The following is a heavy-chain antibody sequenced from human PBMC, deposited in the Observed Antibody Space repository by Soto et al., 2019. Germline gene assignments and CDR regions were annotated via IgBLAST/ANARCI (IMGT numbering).Heavy chain of an antibody. D-gene: IGHD6-19*01. CDR1: GFTFSGYG. Sequence: GGSLRLSCAASGFTFSGYGMHWVRQAPGKGLEWVAVIWYDGSNKYYADSVKGRFTISRDNSRNTLYLQMNSLRAEDTAVYYCARERIQGIAVAGTGFDPWGQGTLVTVSS. CDR3: ARERIQGIAVAGTGFDP. CDR2: IWYDGSNK. V-gene: IGHV3-33*01. J-gene: IGHJ5*02.